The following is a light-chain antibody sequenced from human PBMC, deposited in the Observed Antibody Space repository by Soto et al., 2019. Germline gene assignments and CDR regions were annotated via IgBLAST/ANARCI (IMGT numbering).Light chain of an antibody. Sequence: DIQMTQSPSTLSASVVDRVTITFRASQIISSWLAWYQQKPGKAPKLLIYKASTLKSGVPSRFSGSGSGTEFTLTISSLQPDDFATYYCQHYNSYSEAFGQGTKVDIK. J-gene: IGKJ1*01. CDR2: KAS. CDR3: QHYNSYSEA. CDR1: QIISSW. V-gene: IGKV1-5*03.